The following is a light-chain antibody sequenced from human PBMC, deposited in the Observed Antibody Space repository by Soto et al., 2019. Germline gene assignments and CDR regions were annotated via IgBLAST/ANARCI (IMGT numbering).Light chain of an antibody. CDR1: QNIRSW. CDR2: SAS. Sequence: DIQMTQSPSTLSASVGDRVTITCRASQNIRSWLAWYQQKPGKAPELLIYSASGLESGVPSRFSGSGFGTEFTLTISSLQPDDFETYYCQEYNGNSGLTFGGGTKVEIK. CDR3: QEYNGNSGLT. J-gene: IGKJ4*01. V-gene: IGKV1-5*03.